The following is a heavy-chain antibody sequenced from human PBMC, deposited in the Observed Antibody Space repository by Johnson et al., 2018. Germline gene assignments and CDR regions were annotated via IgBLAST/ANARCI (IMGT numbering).Heavy chain of an antibody. D-gene: IGHD3-16*01. CDR2: IKGDGTAT. V-gene: IGHV3-74*01. CDR3: AKDVQERATAWYDSADV. Sequence: VQLQESGGGLVQPGGSLRLSCAASGFAFNTFWMHWVRQVPGKGLVWVSRIKGDGTATDYADSVRGRFTIPRDNAKNTRYLQLNSLGPEATAVYYCAKDVQERATAWYDSADVWGQGTMVTVSS. CDR1: GFAFNTFW. J-gene: IGHJ3*01.